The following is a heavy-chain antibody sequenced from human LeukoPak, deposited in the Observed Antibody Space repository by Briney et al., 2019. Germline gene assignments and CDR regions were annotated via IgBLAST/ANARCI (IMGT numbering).Heavy chain of an antibody. Sequence: SETLSLTCTVSGGSLSSYYWNWIRQPAGKGLEWIGRIYTSGSTNYNPSLKSRVTMSVDTSKNQFTLKLSSVTAADTAVYYCARDKSRTYGSADAFDIWGQGTMVTVSS. D-gene: IGHD3-10*01. J-gene: IGHJ3*02. CDR3: ARDKSRTYGSADAFDI. CDR2: IYTSGST. V-gene: IGHV4-4*07. CDR1: GGSLSSYY.